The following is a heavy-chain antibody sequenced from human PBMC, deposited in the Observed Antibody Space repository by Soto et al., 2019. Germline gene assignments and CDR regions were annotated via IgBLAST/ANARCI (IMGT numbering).Heavy chain of an antibody. CDR1: GFTFSTYA. V-gene: IGHV3-23*02. CDR2: ISSGGGST. CDR3: ANDVTTAVARAYDY. D-gene: IGHD6-19*01. Sequence: EVQLLESGGGLVQPGGSLTLSCVASGFTFSTYAMTWVRQAPGKGLEWVSVISSGGGSTYYGDSVKGRFTISRDYSKNSMYLQLNSLRAEDTAVYYCANDVTTAVARAYDYWGQGTLVTFSS. J-gene: IGHJ4*02.